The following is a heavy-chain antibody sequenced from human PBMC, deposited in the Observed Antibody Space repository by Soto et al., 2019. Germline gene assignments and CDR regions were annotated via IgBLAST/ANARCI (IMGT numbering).Heavy chain of an antibody. D-gene: IGHD6-13*01. CDR1: GGSISSYY. V-gene: IGHV4-59*01. CDR2: IYYSGST. Sequence: PSETLSLTCTVSGGSISSYYWSWIRQPPGKGLEWIGYIYYSGSTNYNPSLKSRVTISVDTSKNQFSLKLSSVTAADTAVYYCARRQSSSWYGLWGQGTLVTVS. CDR3: ARRQSSSWYGL. J-gene: IGHJ4*02.